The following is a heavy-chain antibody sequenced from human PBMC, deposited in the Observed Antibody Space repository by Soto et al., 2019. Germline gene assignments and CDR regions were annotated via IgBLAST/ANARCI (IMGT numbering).Heavy chain of an antibody. CDR3: ARSPTNIYSYYYMDV. CDR1: GASISSYY. V-gene: IGHV4-59*08. CDR2: IFYSGST. Sequence: SETLSLTCTVSGASISSYYWSWIRQPPGKGLEWIGYIFYSGSTNYNPSLKSRVTISVDTSKTQFSLKLSSVTAADTAVYYCARSPTNIYSYYYMDVWGKGTTVTVSS. J-gene: IGHJ6*03.